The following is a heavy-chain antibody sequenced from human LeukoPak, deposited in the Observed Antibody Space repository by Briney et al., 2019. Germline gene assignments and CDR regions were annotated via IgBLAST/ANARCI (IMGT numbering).Heavy chain of an antibody. Sequence: GESLKISCQASGYSFTSSWIGWARQMPGKGLEWMAIINPGDSDTRYSPSFQGQVTISADKSISTVYLQWGSLKASDTAMYYCARSGMCSGGSCYSDYWGQGTLVTVSS. CDR3: ARSGMCSGGSCYSDY. J-gene: IGHJ4*02. V-gene: IGHV5-51*01. D-gene: IGHD2-15*01. CDR1: GYSFTSSW. CDR2: INPGDSDT.